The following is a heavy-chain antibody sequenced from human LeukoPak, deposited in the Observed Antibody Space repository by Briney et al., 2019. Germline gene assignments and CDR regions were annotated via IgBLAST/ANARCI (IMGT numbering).Heavy chain of an antibody. V-gene: IGHV4-59*01. CDR2: IYYSGST. Sequence: PSETLSLTCTVSGGSLSSYYWSWIRQPPGKGLEWIGYIYYSGSTNYNPSLKSRVTIPVDTSKNQFSLKLSSVTAADTAVYYCAGDTVTTGFYYGMDVWGQGTTVTVSS. CDR3: AGDTVTTGFYYGMDV. J-gene: IGHJ6*02. D-gene: IGHD4-17*01. CDR1: GGSLSSYY.